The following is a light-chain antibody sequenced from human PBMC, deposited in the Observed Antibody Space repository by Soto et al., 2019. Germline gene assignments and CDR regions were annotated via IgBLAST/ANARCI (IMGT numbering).Light chain of an antibody. Sequence: EVVVTQSPATLSVSPGERAPLSCMASPSVNGNLAWYQQKPGQTPRLLIYDVSTRANGVPARFSGRGSGTEFTLTISSLQSEDFALYYCQQYNGSPPWTFGQGTRVEIK. V-gene: IGKV3-15*01. CDR2: DVS. CDR1: PSVNGN. CDR3: QQYNGSPPWT. J-gene: IGKJ1*01.